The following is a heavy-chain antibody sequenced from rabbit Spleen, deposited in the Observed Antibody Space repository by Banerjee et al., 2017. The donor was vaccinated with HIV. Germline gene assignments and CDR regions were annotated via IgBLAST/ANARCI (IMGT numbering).Heavy chain of an antibody. CDR2: IITAGSGST. D-gene: IGHD8-1*01. V-gene: IGHV1S45*01. CDR3: ARDAGTSFSTYGMDL. Sequence: QQQLEESGGGLVQPEGSLTLTCTVSGFSFSSSYYMCWVRQAPGKGLEWIGCIITAGSGSTYYASWAKGRFTISKASSTTVTLQMTSLTAADTATYFCARDAGTSFSTYGMDLWGQGTLVTVS. CDR1: GFSFSSSYY. J-gene: IGHJ6*01.